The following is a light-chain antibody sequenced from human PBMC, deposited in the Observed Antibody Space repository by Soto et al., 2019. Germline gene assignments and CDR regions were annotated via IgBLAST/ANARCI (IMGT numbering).Light chain of an antibody. Sequence: LTQPASVSGSPGQSVTISCTGTSSDVGGYNYVSWYQQHPGKAPKLMIYDVSNRPSGVSNRFSGSKSGYTASLTISGLQAEDEADYYCSSYTSSNTYVFGTGTKVTVL. CDR2: DVS. CDR1: SSDVGGYNY. CDR3: SSYTSSNTYV. J-gene: IGLJ1*01. V-gene: IGLV2-14*03.